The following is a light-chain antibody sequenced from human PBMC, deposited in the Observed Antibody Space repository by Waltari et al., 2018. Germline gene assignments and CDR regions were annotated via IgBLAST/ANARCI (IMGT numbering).Light chain of an antibody. V-gene: IGKV1-5*03. CDR1: QSISNW. CDR3: QQYNTYSS. J-gene: IGKJ2*01. Sequence: DIQMTQSPSSLSASVGDRVTITCRASQSISNWLAWYQQKPGKAPILLIYKASILKSGVPSRFSGRGSGTQFTLTISRLQPGDFATYYCQQYNTYSSFGQGTKLEIK. CDR2: KAS.